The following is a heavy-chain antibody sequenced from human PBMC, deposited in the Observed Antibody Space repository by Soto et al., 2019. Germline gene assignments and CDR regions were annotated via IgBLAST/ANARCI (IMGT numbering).Heavy chain of an antibody. Sequence: QVQLVESGGGVVQPGRSLRLSCAASGFTFSSYGMHWVRQAPGKGLQWVAVISYDGSNKYYADSVKGRFTISRDNSKNTLYLQMNSLRAEDTAVYYCVGGYYFGDCWGQGTLVTVSS. V-gene: IGHV3-30*03. CDR2: ISYDGSNK. D-gene: IGHD3-22*01. CDR3: VGGYYFGDC. J-gene: IGHJ4*02. CDR1: GFTFSSYG.